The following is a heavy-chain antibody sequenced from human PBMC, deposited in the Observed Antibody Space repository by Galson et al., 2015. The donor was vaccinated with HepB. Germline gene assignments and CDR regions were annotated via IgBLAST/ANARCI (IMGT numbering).Heavy chain of an antibody. Sequence: SVKVSCKASGYTFTSYYMHWVRQAPGQGLEWMGIINPSGGSTSYAQKFRGRVTMTRDTSTSTVYMELSSLRSEDTAVYYCAREDNIAAAGTRNSDSGYFDYWGQGTLVTVSS. CDR3: AREDNIAAAGTRNSDSGYFDY. V-gene: IGHV1-46*01. J-gene: IGHJ4*02. CDR2: INPSGGST. D-gene: IGHD6-13*01. CDR1: GYTFTSYY.